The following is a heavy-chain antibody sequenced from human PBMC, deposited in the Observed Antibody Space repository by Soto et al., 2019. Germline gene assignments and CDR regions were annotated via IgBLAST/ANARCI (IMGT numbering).Heavy chain of an antibody. D-gene: IGHD1-7*01. CDR1: GDSVSSNSAA. CDR2: TYYRSKWYN. Sequence: PSQTLSLTCVISGDSVSSNSAAWNWIRQSPSRGLEWLGRTYYRSKWYNDYAVSVKSRITINPDTSKNQFSLQLNSVTPEDTAVYYCARATGTTNYSYYGMDVWGQGTTVTVSS. CDR3: ARATGTTNYSYYGMDV. J-gene: IGHJ6*02. V-gene: IGHV6-1*01.